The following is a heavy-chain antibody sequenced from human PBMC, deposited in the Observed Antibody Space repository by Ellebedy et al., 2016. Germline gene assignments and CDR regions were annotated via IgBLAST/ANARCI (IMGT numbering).Heavy chain of an antibody. CDR2: IYHSGST. D-gene: IGHD6-13*01. J-gene: IGHJ5*02. V-gene: IGHV4-38-2*02. CDR3: ARESSSRPFDP. Sequence: SETLSLTXTVSGYSISSGYYWGWIRQPPGKGLEWIGSIYHSGSTYYNPSLKSRVTISVDTSKNQFSLKLSSVTAADTAVYYCARESSSRPFDPWGQGTLVTVSS. CDR1: GYSISSGYY.